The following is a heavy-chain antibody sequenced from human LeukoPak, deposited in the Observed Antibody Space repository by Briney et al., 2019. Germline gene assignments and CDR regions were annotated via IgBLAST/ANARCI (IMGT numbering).Heavy chain of an antibody. CDR3: ARMDDCCTTGCSSFDY. CDR1: GGSISNYY. D-gene: IGHD2-2*01. Sequence: SETLSLTCTVSGGSISNYYWSWIRQPAGKGLEWIGRIYSSGSTNHNPSLQSRVTMSVDTSKNQFSLKLDSVTAADTAMYYCARMDDCCTTGCSSFDYWGQGTLVTVSS. J-gene: IGHJ4*02. V-gene: IGHV4-4*07. CDR2: IYSSGST.